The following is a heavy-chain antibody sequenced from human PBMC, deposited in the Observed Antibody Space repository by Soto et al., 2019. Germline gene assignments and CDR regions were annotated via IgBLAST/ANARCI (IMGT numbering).Heavy chain of an antibody. CDR2: ISSSSSVI. CDR3: ARYVITPRDFDI. D-gene: IGHD1-20*01. V-gene: IGHV3-48*02. J-gene: IGHJ3*02. CDR1: GFTFSSYS. Sequence: PGGSLRLSCEVSGFTFSSYSMSWVLQAPGKGLEWLSYISSSSSVIYYADSVKVRITVSRDNAKNSLFLQMHSLRDDDTAVYYCARYVITPRDFDIWGQGTVVTVSS.